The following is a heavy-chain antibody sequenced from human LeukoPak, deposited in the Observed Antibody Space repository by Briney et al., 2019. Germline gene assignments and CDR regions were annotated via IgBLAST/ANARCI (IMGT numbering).Heavy chain of an antibody. CDR3: AGSGWYPGYYYYMDV. CDR1: GYTFTGYY. Sequence: ASVKVSCKASGYTFTGYYMHLVRQAPGQWLEWMGWINPNSGGTNYAQKFQGRVTMTRDTSISTAYMELSRLRSDDTAVYYCAGSGWYPGYYYYMDVWGKGTTVTVSS. D-gene: IGHD6-19*01. V-gene: IGHV1-2*02. J-gene: IGHJ6*03. CDR2: INPNSGGT.